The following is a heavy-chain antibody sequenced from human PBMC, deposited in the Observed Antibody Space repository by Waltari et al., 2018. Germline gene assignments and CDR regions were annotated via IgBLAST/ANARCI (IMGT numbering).Heavy chain of an antibody. Sequence: QVQLVQSGAEVKKPGASVKVSCKVSGYTITELSMHWVRQTPGKGLEWMGGYDPEDGQTIYAQKFQGRVTMTEDSSSDTAYMELSSLTSEDTAVYYCATCLSAVGPQGYLQHWGQGTLVTVSS. CDR3: ATCLSAVGPQGYLQH. CDR2: YDPEDGQT. CDR1: GYTITELS. V-gene: IGHV1-24*01. D-gene: IGHD6-13*01. J-gene: IGHJ1*01.